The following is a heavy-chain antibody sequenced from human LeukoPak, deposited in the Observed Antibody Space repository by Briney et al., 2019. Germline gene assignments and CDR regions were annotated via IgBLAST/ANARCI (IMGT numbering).Heavy chain of an antibody. J-gene: IGHJ5*02. CDR2: INQGGTEE. CDR3: ARGRDWFDP. CDR1: GFTFTIHY. V-gene: IGHV3-7*04. Sequence: PGDSLRLSCAASGFTFTIHYMTWLRQAPGMGGEWVANINQGGTEEHYLDSVKGRFTISRDNARNSLYLQMNSLRAEDTAIYYCARGRDWFDPLGQGTLVTVSS.